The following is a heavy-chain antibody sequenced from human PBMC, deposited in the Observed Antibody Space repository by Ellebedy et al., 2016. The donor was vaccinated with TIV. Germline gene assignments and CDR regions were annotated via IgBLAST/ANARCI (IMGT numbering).Heavy chain of an antibody. J-gene: IGHJ4*02. CDR1: GGSISSYY. Sequence: SETLSLTXTVSGGSISSYYWSWIRQPPGKGLEWIGYIYYSGSTNYNPSLKCRVTISVDTSKNQFSLKLSSVTAADTAVYYCAGLLRTAGYYFDYWGQGTLVTVSS. CDR2: IYYSGST. V-gene: IGHV4-59*13. D-gene: IGHD4-17*01. CDR3: AGLLRTAGYYFDY.